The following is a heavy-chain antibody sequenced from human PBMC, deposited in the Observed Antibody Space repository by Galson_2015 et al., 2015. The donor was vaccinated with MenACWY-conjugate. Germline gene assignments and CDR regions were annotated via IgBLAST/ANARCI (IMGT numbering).Heavy chain of an antibody. CDR2: INAGNGNT. V-gene: IGHV1-3*01. J-gene: IGHJ5*02. CDR3: ARDRLAGPLLPAIRWFDP. CDR1: GYTFTNYA. D-gene: IGHD3-10*01. Sequence: SVKVSCKASGYTFTNYAIHWVRQAPGQGLEWMGWINAGNGNTKYSQKFQDRVTIARDTYATTAFMELNSLTFEDTAAYYCARDRLAGPLLPAIRWFDPWGQGTLVTVSS.